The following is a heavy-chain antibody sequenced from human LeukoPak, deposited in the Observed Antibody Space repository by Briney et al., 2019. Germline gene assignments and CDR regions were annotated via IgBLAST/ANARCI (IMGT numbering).Heavy chain of an antibody. D-gene: IGHD3-3*01. Sequence: ASVKVSCKASGYTFTSYYMHSVRQAPGQPLAQMGIIKPSGGSTSYAQKFQGRVTMTRDMSTSTVYMELSSLRSEDTAVYYCARDGVTIFGVPIRGDYWGQGTLVTVSS. J-gene: IGHJ4*02. CDR1: GYTFTSYY. CDR2: IKPSGGST. CDR3: ARDGVTIFGVPIRGDY. V-gene: IGHV1-46*01.